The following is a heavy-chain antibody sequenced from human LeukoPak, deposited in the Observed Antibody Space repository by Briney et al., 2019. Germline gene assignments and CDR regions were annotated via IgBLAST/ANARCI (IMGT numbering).Heavy chain of an antibody. CDR3: AGLQLAGAFDI. Sequence: SETLSLTCTVSGGSISSGSYYWSWIRQPAGKGLEWIGRIYTSGSTNYNPSLKSRVTISVDTSKNQFSLKLNSVTAADTAVYYCAGLQLAGAFDIWGQGTMVTVSS. CDR2: IYTSGST. J-gene: IGHJ3*02. V-gene: IGHV4-61*02. CDR1: GGSISSGSYY. D-gene: IGHD5-18*01.